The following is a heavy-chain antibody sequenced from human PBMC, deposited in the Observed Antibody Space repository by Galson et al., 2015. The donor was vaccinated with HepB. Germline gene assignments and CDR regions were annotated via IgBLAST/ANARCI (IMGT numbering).Heavy chain of an antibody. V-gene: IGHV3-30*03. D-gene: IGHD3-10*01. Sequence: SLRLSCAASGFTFSSYGMHWVRQAPGKGLEWVAVISYDGSNKYYADSVKGRFTISRDNSKNTHYLQMNSLRAEDTAVYYCATNQGEVIYYGMDVWGQGTTVTVSS. CDR3: ATNQGEVIYYGMDV. J-gene: IGHJ6*02. CDR2: ISYDGSNK. CDR1: GFTFSSYG.